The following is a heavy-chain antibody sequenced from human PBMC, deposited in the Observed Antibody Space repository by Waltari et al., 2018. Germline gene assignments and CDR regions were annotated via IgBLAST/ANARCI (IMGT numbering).Heavy chain of an antibody. Sequence: EVQLVESGGGLVQPGGSLKLSCAASGFTFSGSAMHWVRQASGKGLEWMGIIYPGDSDTRYSPSFQGQVTISADKSISTAYLQWSSLKASDTAMYYCARGLFSFGFDYWGQGTLVTVSS. J-gene: IGHJ4*02. D-gene: IGHD3-10*01. V-gene: IGHV5-51*01. CDR2: IYPGDSDT. CDR3: ARGLFSFGFDY. CDR1: GFTFSGSA.